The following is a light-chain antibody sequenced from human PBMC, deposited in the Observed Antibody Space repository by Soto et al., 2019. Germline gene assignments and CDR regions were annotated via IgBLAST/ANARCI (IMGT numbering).Light chain of an antibody. CDR1: ESVYSY. J-gene: IGKJ4*01. Sequence: EIVMTQSPATLSVSPGERVTLSCRASESVYSYLAWYQQKPGQPPRLLIYGASTRATGIPARFSGSGSRTEFSLTISSLQSEDFAVYYCQKYNNWPLTFGGGTKVEI. V-gene: IGKV3-15*01. CDR3: QKYNNWPLT. CDR2: GAS.